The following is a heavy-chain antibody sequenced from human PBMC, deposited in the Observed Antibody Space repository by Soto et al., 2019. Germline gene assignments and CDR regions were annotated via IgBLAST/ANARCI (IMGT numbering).Heavy chain of an antibody. V-gene: IGHV3-74*01. CDR3: TRSITGFSYADS. CDR2: INGDGSDT. J-gene: IGHJ4*02. D-gene: IGHD2-2*01. CDR1: GFTFSTYW. Sequence: GGSLRLSCAASGFTFSTYWMHWVRQAPGKGLVWVSRINGDGSDTVYAGSVKGRFTISRDNAKNTLYLQMNSLRAEDTAVYYCTRSITGFSYADSWGRGTLVTVSS.